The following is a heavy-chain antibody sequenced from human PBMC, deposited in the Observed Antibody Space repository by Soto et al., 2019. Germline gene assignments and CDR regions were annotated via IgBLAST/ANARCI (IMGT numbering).Heavy chain of an antibody. J-gene: IGHJ5*02. CDR3: ASYIAVAGLTHNWFDP. CDR1: GGSFSGYY. V-gene: IGHV4-34*01. D-gene: IGHD6-19*01. CDR2: INHSGST. Sequence: LEILSLTCAVYGGSFSGYYLSWIRQPPGKGLEWIGEINHSGSTNYNPSLKSRVTISVDTSKNQFSLKLSSVTAADTAVYYCASYIAVAGLTHNWFDPWGQGTLVTVSS.